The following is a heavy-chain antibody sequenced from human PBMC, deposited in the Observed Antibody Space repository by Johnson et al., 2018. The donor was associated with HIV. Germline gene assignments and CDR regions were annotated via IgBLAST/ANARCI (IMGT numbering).Heavy chain of an antibody. CDR2: IYGGGIT. D-gene: IGHD2-2*01. CDR1: GLTVTSNY. Sequence: VKLVESGGGLIQPGGSLRLSCVASGLTVTSNYMSWVRQAPGTGLEWVSIIYGGGITYYTDSVKGRFTISRDNSKNTLYLQMNSLRAEDTAVYYCAKDMAQTSYYDAFDIWGQGTMVTVSS. V-gene: IGHV3-53*01. CDR3: AKDMAQTSYYDAFDI. J-gene: IGHJ3*02.